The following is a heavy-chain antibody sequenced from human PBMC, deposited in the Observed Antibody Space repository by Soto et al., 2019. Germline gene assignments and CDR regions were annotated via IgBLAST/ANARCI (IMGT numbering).Heavy chain of an antibody. CDR1: GGSISSGDYY. D-gene: IGHD1-7*01. CDR3: ARGGNWTYVGGAFDY. J-gene: IGHJ4*02. V-gene: IGHV4-30-4*01. CDR2: IYYSGST. Sequence: PSETLSLTCTVSGGSISSGDYYWSWIRQPPGKGLEWIGHIYYSGSTYYNPSLKSRVTISVDTSKNQFSLKLSSVTAADTAVYYCARGGNWTYVGGAFDYWGQGTLVTVSS.